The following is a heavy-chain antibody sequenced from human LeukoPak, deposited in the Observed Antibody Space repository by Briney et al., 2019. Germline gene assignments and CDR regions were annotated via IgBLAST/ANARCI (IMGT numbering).Heavy chain of an antibody. CDR2: IKQHGSEK. Sequence: PGGSLRLSCAASGFTFSSYWMSWVRQAPGKGLEWVANIKQHGSEKYYVDSVKGRFTISRVNAKNSLYLQMNSLRAEDTAVYYCARDDYGDYLDYWGQGTLVTVSS. CDR1: GFTFSSYW. D-gene: IGHD4-17*01. J-gene: IGHJ4*02. CDR3: ARDDYGDYLDY. V-gene: IGHV3-7*01.